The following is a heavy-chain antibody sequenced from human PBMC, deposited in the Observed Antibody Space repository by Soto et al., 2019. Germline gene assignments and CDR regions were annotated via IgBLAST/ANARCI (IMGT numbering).Heavy chain of an antibody. D-gene: IGHD1-26*01. V-gene: IGHV3-33*01. Sequence: GGSLRLSCAASGFTFSSYGMHWVRQAPGKGLEWVAVIWYDGSNKYYADSVKGRFTISRDNSKNTLYLQMNSLRAEDTAVYYCARVVGAWDYYYYGMDVWGQGTTVTVSS. CDR1: GFTFSSYG. CDR3: ARVVGAWDYYYYGMDV. CDR2: IWYDGSNK. J-gene: IGHJ6*02.